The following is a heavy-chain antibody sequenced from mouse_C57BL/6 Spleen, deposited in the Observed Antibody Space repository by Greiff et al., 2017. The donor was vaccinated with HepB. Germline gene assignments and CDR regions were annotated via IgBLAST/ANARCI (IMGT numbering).Heavy chain of an antibody. CDR2: ISSGGDYI. Sequence: DVMLVESGEGLVKPGGSLKLSCAASGFTFSSYAMSWVRQTPEKRLEWVAYISSGGDYIYYADTVKGRFTISRDNARNTLYLQMSSLKSEDTAMYYCTREDGSSYGWYFDVWGTGTTVTVSS. V-gene: IGHV5-9-1*02. D-gene: IGHD1-1*01. CDR3: TREDGSSYGWYFDV. CDR1: GFTFSSYA. J-gene: IGHJ1*03.